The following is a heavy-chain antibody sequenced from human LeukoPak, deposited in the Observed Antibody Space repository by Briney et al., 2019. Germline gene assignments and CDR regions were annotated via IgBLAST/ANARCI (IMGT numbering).Heavy chain of an antibody. CDR1: GYTFTSYD. CDR2: MNPNSGTT. Sequence: ASVKVSCKASGYTFTSYDINWVRQATGQGLEWMGWMNPNSGTTGYAQKFQGRVTITRNTSISTAYMELSSLRSEDTAVYYCARGRKVRVVPAAIDLATKYYYYYYMDVWGKGTTVTVSS. CDR3: ARGRKVRVVPAAIDLATKYYYYYYMDV. J-gene: IGHJ6*03. V-gene: IGHV1-8*03. D-gene: IGHD2-2*01.